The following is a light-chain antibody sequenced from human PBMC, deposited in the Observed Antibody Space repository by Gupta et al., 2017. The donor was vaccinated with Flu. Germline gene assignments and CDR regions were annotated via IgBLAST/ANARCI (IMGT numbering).Light chain of an antibody. J-gene: IGLJ3*02. V-gene: IGLV3-1*01. CDR2: QDS. CDR1: KVGDRY. CDR3: QAGESSTAWV. Sequence: GKKASRTCAGDKVGDRYGWWEQKKTGQATMLVMYQDSRRDSGIPERFSGSNSGNTATLTIRGTQEMDEAEYYGQAGESSTAWVFGGGTKLTVL.